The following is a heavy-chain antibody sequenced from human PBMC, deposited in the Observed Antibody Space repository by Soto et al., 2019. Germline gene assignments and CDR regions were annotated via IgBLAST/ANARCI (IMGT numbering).Heavy chain of an antibody. V-gene: IGHV1-69*01. J-gene: IGHJ4*02. CDR1: GGTFSSYA. D-gene: IGHD3-22*01. CDR3: ARVRGPDYYDSSGYYRYYFAY. CDR2: IIPIFGTA. Sequence: QVQLVQSGAEVKKPGSSVKVSCKASGGTFSSYAISWVRQAPGQGLEWMGGIIPIFGTANYAQKFQGRVTITADESTSTAYMELSSLRSEDTAVYYCARVRGPDYYDSSGYYRYYFAYWGQGTLVTVSS.